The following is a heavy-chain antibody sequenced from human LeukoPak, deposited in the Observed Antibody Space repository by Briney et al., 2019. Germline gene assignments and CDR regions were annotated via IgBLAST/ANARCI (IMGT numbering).Heavy chain of an antibody. J-gene: IGHJ4*02. Sequence: GRSLSLFCPASGFTLSSYAMSWVRQAPGKGLEWVSAISVTGNTYHADSVKGRFTISRDNSKNTLYLQMNSLRAGDTAVYYCAKDLDYGGNSEGYWGQGTLVTVSS. D-gene: IGHD4-23*01. CDR2: ISVTGNT. V-gene: IGHV3-23*01. CDR3: AKDLDYGGNSEGY. CDR1: GFTLSSYA.